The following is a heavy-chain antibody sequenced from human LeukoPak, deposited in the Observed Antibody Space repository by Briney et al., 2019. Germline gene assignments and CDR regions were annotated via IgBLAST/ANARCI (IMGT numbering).Heavy chain of an antibody. CDR3: ARGLIAAAALFDY. Sequence: SQTLSLTCTVSGGSISSGGYYWSWIRQPPGKGLEWIGYIYHSGSTYYNPSLKSRVTISVDRSKNQFSLKLSSVTAADTAVYYCARGLIAAAALFDYWGQGTLVTVSS. CDR1: GGSISSGGYY. V-gene: IGHV4-30-2*01. J-gene: IGHJ4*02. D-gene: IGHD6-13*01. CDR2: IYHSGST.